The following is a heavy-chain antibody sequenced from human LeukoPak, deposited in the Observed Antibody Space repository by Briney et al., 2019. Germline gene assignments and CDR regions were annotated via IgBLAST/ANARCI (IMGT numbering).Heavy chain of an antibody. D-gene: IGHD3-3*01. J-gene: IGHJ6*04. CDR2: INPNSGGT. CDR3: ARGVYGVLRFLEWRAVLDV. CDR1: GYTFTGYY. V-gene: IGHV1-2*02. Sequence: GASVKVSCKASGYTFTGYYMHWVRQAPGQGLEWMGWINPNSGGTNYAQKFQGRVTMTRDTSISTAYMELSRLRSDDTAVYYCARGVYGVLRFLEWRAVLDVWGKGTTVTVSS.